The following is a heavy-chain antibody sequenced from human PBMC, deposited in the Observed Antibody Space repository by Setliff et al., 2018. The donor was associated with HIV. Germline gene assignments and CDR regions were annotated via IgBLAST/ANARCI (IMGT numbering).Heavy chain of an antibody. CDR3: ARGQASNDYGVSF. Sequence: ASVKVSCKVSGYTLTELSMHWVRQAPGKGLEWMGGFDPEDGETIYAQKFQGRVSMTRDTSTSTVYMELSSLRSEDTAVYYCARGQASNDYGVSFWGQGTMVTVS. J-gene: IGHJ3*01. D-gene: IGHD4-17*01. CDR1: GYTLTELS. V-gene: IGHV1-24*01. CDR2: FDPEDGET.